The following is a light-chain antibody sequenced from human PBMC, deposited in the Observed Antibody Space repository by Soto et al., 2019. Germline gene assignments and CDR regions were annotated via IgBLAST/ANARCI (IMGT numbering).Light chain of an antibody. CDR2: DVT. CDR1: SSDVGGYNY. CDR3: SSYRGGSTYV. V-gene: IGLV2-14*03. Sequence: QSALTQPASVSGSPGQSITVSCTGTSSDVGGYNYVSWYQQHPGKAPRLMIYDVTNRPSGVSDRFSGSKSGNTASLTISGLQVEDEADYYCSSYRGGSTYVFGTGTKVTAL. J-gene: IGLJ1*01.